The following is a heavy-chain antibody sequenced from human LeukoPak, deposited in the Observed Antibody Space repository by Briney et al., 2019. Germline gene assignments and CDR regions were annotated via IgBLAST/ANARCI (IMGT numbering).Heavy chain of an antibody. J-gene: IGHJ3*02. V-gene: IGHV5-51*01. Sequence: GESLKISCKGSGYVFTSYWIGWVRQMPGKGLEWMGIIYPDDSDTRYSPSFQGQVTISADKSISTAYLQWSSLKASDTAMYYCARRVSSDYGDYVDVFDIWGQGAMVTVSP. CDR1: GYVFTSYW. CDR2: IYPDDSDT. CDR3: ARRVSSDYGDYVDVFDI. D-gene: IGHD4-17*01.